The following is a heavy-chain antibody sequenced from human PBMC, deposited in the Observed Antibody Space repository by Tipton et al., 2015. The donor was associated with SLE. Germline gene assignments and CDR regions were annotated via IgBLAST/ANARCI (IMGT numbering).Heavy chain of an antibody. Sequence: LRLSCAVSGGSISNGGNSWSWIRQPPGKGLEWIGYIYHSGSTYYNPSLKSRVTISVDRPKNQFSLRLSSVTAADTAVYYCATDGAAAGFDAFDIWGQGTMVAVSS. CDR2: IYHSGST. V-gene: IGHV4-30-2*01. D-gene: IGHD6-13*01. CDR3: ATDGAAAGFDAFDI. J-gene: IGHJ3*02. CDR1: GGSISNGGNS.